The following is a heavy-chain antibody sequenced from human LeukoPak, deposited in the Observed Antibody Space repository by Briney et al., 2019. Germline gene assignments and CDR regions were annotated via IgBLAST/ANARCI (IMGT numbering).Heavy chain of an antibody. CDR2: IKSDGGT. V-gene: IGHV3-74*03. D-gene: IGHD2/OR15-2a*01. Sequence: GGSLRLSCAASEFAFSVSWMHWVRQAPGKGLVWVSVIKSDGGTAYADSVKGRFTISRDNAKNTVYLQMNSLRDEDTAVYYCAKDYFGSLEYWGQGILVTVSS. CDR1: EFAFSVSW. CDR3: AKDYFGSLEY. J-gene: IGHJ4*02.